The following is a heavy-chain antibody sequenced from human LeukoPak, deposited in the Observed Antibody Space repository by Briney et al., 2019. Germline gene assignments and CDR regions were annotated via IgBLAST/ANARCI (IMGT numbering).Heavy chain of an antibody. J-gene: IGHJ5*02. CDR2: IYYSGST. CDR3: ARGIIMDTIWFDP. V-gene: IGHV4-31*03. Sequence: PSETLSLTCTVSGDSISSGGYYWSWIRQHPGEGLEWIGHIYYSGSTYSNPSLKSRLTMSVDTTENQFSLKLSSVTAADTAVYYCARGIIMDTIWFDPWGQGTLVIVSS. CDR1: GDSISSGGYY. D-gene: IGHD2-8*01.